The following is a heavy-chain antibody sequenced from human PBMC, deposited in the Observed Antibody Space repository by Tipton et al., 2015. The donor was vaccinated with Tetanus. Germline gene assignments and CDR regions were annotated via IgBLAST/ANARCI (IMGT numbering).Heavy chain of an antibody. CDR3: ARGANNYGYYLDY. CDR2: INGHGTNT. V-gene: IGHV3-74*01. CDR1: GFTFSTYW. Sequence: SLRLSCAAPGFTFSTYWMHWVRHAPGKGLMWVSRINGHGTNTAYADSVKGRFIVSRDNTKSMLYLQMNTLRAEDTAVYYCARGANNYGYYLDYWGQGTLVTVS. D-gene: IGHD5-18*01. J-gene: IGHJ4*02.